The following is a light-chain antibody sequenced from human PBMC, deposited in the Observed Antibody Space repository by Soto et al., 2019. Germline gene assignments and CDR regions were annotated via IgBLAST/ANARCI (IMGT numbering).Light chain of an antibody. CDR1: QSLMNSNGYNY. CDR2: SGS. Sequence: EIVMTQSPLSLPVTPGEPASISCRSRQSLMNSNGYNYLDWYLQKPGQSPQLLIYSGSNRASGVPDRFSGRGSGTDFTLKISRVQAEDVGVYYCMQALHTPYTFGQGTKLVIK. J-gene: IGKJ2*01. CDR3: MQALHTPYT. V-gene: IGKV2-28*01.